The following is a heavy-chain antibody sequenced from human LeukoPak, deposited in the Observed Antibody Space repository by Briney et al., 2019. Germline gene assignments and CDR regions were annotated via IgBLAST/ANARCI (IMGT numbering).Heavy chain of an antibody. CDR3: ASVGPTALEWPLGAFDI. CDR1: GGTFSSYA. D-gene: IGHD3-3*01. Sequence: SVKVSCKASGGTFSSYAISWVRQAPGQGLEWRGGIIPIFGTANYAQKFQGRVTITADESPSTAYMELTSLRSEDTAVYSCASVGPTALEWPLGAFDIWGQGTMVTVSS. CDR2: IIPIFGTA. V-gene: IGHV1-69*13. J-gene: IGHJ3*02.